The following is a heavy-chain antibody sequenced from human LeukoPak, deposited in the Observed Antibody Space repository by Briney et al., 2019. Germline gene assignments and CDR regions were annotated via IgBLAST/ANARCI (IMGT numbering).Heavy chain of an antibody. D-gene: IGHD3-10*01. J-gene: IGHJ4*02. Sequence: ASVKVSCKASGYTFTTYYMHCVRQAPGQGLEWMGIINPSGGNTIYAQKFQGRVTMTRDTSISTAYMELSRLRSDDTAVYYCARIGYYYGSGSYYDFDYWGQGTLVTVSS. V-gene: IGHV1-46*01. CDR2: INPSGGNT. CDR1: GYTFTTYY. CDR3: ARIGYYYGSGSYYDFDY.